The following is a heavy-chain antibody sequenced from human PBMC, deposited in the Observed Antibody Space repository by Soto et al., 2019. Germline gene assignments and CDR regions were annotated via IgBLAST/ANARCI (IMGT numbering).Heavy chain of an antibody. V-gene: IGHV1-2*04. D-gene: IGHD3-10*01. CDR3: HFFGGAFDI. Sequence: ASVEVSCKASGYTFTAYYIHWVRQAPGQGLEWMGRINPNNGGTNYAQKFQGWVTMTRDTSISTAYMELSRLKSDDTAVYYCHFFGGAFDIWGQGTMVTVSS. CDR1: GYTFTAYY. J-gene: IGHJ3*02. CDR2: INPNNGGT.